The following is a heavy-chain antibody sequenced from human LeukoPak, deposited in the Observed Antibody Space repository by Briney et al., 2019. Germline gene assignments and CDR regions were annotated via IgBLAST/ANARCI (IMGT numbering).Heavy chain of an antibody. J-gene: IGHJ4*02. D-gene: IGHD2-15*01. CDR2: IGAYNDNT. V-gene: IGHV1-18*01. CDR3: AREYCSGGSCYQPDY. CDR1: GYTFTSYG. Sequence: ASVKVSCKASGYTFTSYGISWVRQAPGQGLEWMGWIGAYNDNTNYAQKLQGRVTMTTDTSTSTAYMELRSLRSDDTAVYYCAREYCSGGSCYQPDYWGQGTLVTVSS.